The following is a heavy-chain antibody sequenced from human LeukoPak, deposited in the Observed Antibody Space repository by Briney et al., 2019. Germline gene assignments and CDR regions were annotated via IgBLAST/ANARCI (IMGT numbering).Heavy chain of an antibody. D-gene: IGHD4-17*01. CDR3: ARNRSVTTTPGFDH. J-gene: IGHJ4*02. CDR2: IYHSGST. V-gene: IGHV4-38-2*01. Sequence: SETLSLTCAVSGYSIRSGDYWGWIRQSPGKGLEWIGSIYHSGSTHYNPSPKSRVTISVDTSKNQFSLMLSSVTAAGTAVYYCARNRSVTTTPGFDHWGQGALVTVSS. CDR1: GYSIRSGDY.